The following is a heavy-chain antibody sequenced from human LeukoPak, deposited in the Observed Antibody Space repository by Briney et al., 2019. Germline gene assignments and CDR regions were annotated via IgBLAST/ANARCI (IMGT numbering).Heavy chain of an antibody. J-gene: IGHJ3*02. V-gene: IGHV3-30*03. D-gene: IGHD1-7*01. CDR2: VSYDGNTI. CDR1: GFTFSSYG. CDR3: ARKGATGSTPGDFEI. Sequence: GSLRLSCAASGFTFSSYGMHWVRQAPRKGLEWVAVVSYDGNTIYYSDSVKGRFTISRDNSKNTLYLQVNSLTGEDTAIYYCARKGATGSTPGDFEIWGQGTMVTVSS.